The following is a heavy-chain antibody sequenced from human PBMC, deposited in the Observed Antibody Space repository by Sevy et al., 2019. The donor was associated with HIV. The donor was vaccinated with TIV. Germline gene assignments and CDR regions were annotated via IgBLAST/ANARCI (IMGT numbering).Heavy chain of an antibody. CDR1: GFTFDSYW. V-gene: IGHV3-74*01. Sequence: GGSLRLSCVASGFTFDSYWMHWVRQAPGKGLVWVTRINSEGSSTPYADSVKGRFTISRDKAKNTRYLQLNRLGAEDTAVYYCTRGDPIVPPAGYYYHMDVWGKGTTVTVSS. D-gene: IGHD1-26*01. J-gene: IGHJ6*03. CDR2: INSEGSST. CDR3: TRGDPIVPPAGYYYHMDV.